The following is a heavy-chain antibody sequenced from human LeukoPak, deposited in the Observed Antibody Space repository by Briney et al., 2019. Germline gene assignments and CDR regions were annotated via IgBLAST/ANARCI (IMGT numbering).Heavy chain of an antibody. CDR3: ASGDTTGYSGDAFNI. CDR2: IWYDGSNK. V-gene: IGHV3-33*03. J-gene: IGHJ3*02. Sequence: GSLRLSCVSSGFTFSRYGMHWVRQAPGKGLEWVAIIWYDGSNKYYADSVKGRFTISRDTSKNTLYLQMDSLRAEDTAVYYCASGDTTGYSGDAFNIWGQGTMVTVSS. D-gene: IGHD3-22*01. CDR1: GFTFSRYG.